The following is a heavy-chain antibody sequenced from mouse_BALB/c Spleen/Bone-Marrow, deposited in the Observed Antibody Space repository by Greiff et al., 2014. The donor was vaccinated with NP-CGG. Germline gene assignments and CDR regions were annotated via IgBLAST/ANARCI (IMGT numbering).Heavy chain of an antibody. D-gene: IGHD5-1*01. J-gene: IGHJ2*01. CDR2: IRNKPNGYTT. V-gene: IGHV7-3*02. Sequence: EVKLVESGGGLVQPGGSLRLSCTTSGFTFTDYFMTWVRQPPGKALEWLGFIRNKPNGYTTEYNPSVKGRFTISRDNSQSILYLQMNTLRAEDSAIYYCARDYSGYFDFWGQGTTLTVSS. CDR1: GFTFTDYF. CDR3: ARDYSGYFDF.